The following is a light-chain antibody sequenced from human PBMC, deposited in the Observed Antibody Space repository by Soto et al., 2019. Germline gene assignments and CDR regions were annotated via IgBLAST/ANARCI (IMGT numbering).Light chain of an antibody. J-gene: IGKJ4*01. CDR2: DAS. CDR3: QQFNSYPPLLT. Sequence: AIQLTQSPSSLSASVGDRVTITCRASQGISSALAWYQQKPGKAPKLLIYDASSLESGVPSRLSGSGSGTDFTLTISSLQPEDFATYYCQQFNSYPPLLTFGGGTKVEIK. V-gene: IGKV1-13*02. CDR1: QGISSA.